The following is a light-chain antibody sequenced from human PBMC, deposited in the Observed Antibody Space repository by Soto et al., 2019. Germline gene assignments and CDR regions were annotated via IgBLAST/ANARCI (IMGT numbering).Light chain of an antibody. CDR1: QSVGTW. V-gene: IGKV1D-12*01. Sequence: DVQMTQSPSFVSASVGDRVTISCRASQSVGTWLAWYQQKPGQAPKVLIYEASNLQSGVPSRFIGSGSGTDFTLTVSSLQPEDFATYYCQQTNDFVSFGGGTTVAIK. CDR3: QQTNDFVS. J-gene: IGKJ4*01. CDR2: EAS.